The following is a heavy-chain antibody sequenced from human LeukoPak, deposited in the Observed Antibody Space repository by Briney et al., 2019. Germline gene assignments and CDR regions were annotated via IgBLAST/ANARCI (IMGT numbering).Heavy chain of an antibody. D-gene: IGHD5-18*01. CDR1: GYTFTGYY. J-gene: IGHJ6*03. Sequence: GASVKVSCKASGYTFTGYYLHWVRQAPGQGLEWMGGIIPIFGTANYAQKFQGRVTITADESTSTAYMELSSLRSEDTAVYYCARVSKEDTAIRPSGYYYMDVWGKGTTVTISS. V-gene: IGHV1-69*13. CDR2: IIPIFGTA. CDR3: ARVSKEDTAIRPSGYYYMDV.